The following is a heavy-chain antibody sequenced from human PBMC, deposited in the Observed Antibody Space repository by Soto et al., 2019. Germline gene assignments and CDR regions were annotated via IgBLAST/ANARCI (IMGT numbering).Heavy chain of an antibody. J-gene: IGHJ4*02. D-gene: IGHD3-22*01. CDR2: MYYGRST. Sequence: SETLSLTCTVSGGSISGFYWSWIRQPPGKGLESIGYMYYGRSTNYNPSLKSRVTLSVDTSTNQCSLTLSSMTAADTAVYYCALRSMAVVPEYWGQGTLVTVSS. CDR3: ALRSMAVVPEY. V-gene: IGHV4-59*01. CDR1: GGSISGFY.